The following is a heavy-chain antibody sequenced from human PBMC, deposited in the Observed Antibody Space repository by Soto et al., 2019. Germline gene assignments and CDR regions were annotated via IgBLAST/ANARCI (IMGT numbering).Heavy chain of an antibody. CDR1: GFSLSTSGVG. J-gene: IGHJ5*02. V-gene: IGHV2-5*02. CDR3: AHRHRYSGYDDNWFDP. D-gene: IGHD5-12*01. CDR2: IYWDDDK. Sequence: SGPTLVKPTQTLTLTCTFSGFSLSTSGVGVGWIRQPPGKALEWLALIYWDDDKRYSPSLKSRLTITKDTSKNQVVLTMTNMDPVDTATYYCAHRHRYSGYDDNWFDPWGQGTLVTVSS.